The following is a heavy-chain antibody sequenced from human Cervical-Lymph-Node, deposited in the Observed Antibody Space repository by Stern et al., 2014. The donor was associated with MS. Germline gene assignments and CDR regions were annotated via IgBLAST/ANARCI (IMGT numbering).Heavy chain of an antibody. V-gene: IGHV2-5*02. CDR2: IYWDDQK. Sequence: ESGPALVKPTQTLTLTCTFSGFSLSTSGLGVGWIRQPPGAALEWLAYIYWDDQKRYSPSLKSRLTITKDTSKNQVVLTLTNVDPVDTATYYCAHRTAGPFDYWGQGTLVTVSS. CDR1: GFSLSTSGLG. J-gene: IGHJ4*02. CDR3: AHRTAGPFDY.